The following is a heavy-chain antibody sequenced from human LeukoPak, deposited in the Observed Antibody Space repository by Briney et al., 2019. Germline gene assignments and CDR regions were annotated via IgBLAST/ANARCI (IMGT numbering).Heavy chain of an antibody. Sequence: VASVKVSCKVSGYTLTELSMHWVRQAPGKGLEWMGGFDPEDGETIYAQKFQGRVTMTEDTSTDTAYMELSSLRSEDTAVYYCATGPIYSGYDFDYWGQGTLVTVSS. J-gene: IGHJ4*02. CDR1: GYTLTELS. D-gene: IGHD5-12*01. V-gene: IGHV1-24*01. CDR3: ATGPIYSGYDFDY. CDR2: FDPEDGET.